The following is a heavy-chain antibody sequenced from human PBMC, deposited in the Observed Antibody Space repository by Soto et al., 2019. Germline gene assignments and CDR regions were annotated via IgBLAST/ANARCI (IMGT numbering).Heavy chain of an antibody. Sequence: SETLSLTCTVSGGSISSGGYYWSWIRQHPGKGLEWIGYIYYSGSTYYNPSLKSRVTISVDTSKNQFSLKLSSVTAADTAVYYCARAFKDDYVWGSHRMAYFDYWGQGTLVTVSS. V-gene: IGHV4-31*03. J-gene: IGHJ4*02. CDR2: IYYSGST. D-gene: IGHD3-16*02. CDR3: ARAFKDDYVWGSHRMAYFDY. CDR1: GGSISSGGYY.